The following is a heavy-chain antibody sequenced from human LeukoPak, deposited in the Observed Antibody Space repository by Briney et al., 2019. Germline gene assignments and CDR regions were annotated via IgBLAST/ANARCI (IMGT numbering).Heavy chain of an antibody. CDR3: ARGGGLGV. D-gene: IGHD3-16*01. V-gene: IGHV3-7*03. Sequence: GGSLRLSCAASGLTFSSYWMNWARQAPGKGLEWVASINHNGNVNYYVDSVKGRITISRDNAKNSLYLQMSNLRAEDTAVYFCARGGGLGVWGQGATVTVSS. CDR1: GLTFSSYW. J-gene: IGHJ6*02. CDR2: INHNGNVN.